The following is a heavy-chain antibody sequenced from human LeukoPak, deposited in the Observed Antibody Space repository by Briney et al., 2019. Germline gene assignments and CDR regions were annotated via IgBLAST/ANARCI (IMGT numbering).Heavy chain of an antibody. CDR2: ISGSGGST. V-gene: IGHV3-23*01. CDR1: GFTFSSYA. CDR3: VKGRSSGWYSAGDF. D-gene: IGHD6-19*01. Sequence: GGSLRLSCAASGFTFSSYAMSWVRQAPGKGPEWVSSISGSGGSTYYADSVKGRFTISRHNSKNTLYLQMNSLRAEDTAVYYCVKGRSSGWYSAGDFWGLGTRVTVSS. J-gene: IGHJ4*02.